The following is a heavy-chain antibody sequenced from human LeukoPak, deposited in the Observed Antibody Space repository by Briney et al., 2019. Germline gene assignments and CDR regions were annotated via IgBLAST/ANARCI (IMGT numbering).Heavy chain of an antibody. V-gene: IGHV4-59*01. CDR1: GGSINNYY. CDR2: IYYSGRT. Sequence: SETLSLTCTVSGGSINNYYWSWIRQPPGKGLEWIGYIYYSGRTTYNPSLNSRVTISVDTSKNQFSLELTAVTAADTVVYHCARVLGRIGGTCYYYGVDVWGQGTTVTVSS. D-gene: IGHD2-15*01. CDR3: ARVLGRIGGTCYYYGVDV. J-gene: IGHJ6*02.